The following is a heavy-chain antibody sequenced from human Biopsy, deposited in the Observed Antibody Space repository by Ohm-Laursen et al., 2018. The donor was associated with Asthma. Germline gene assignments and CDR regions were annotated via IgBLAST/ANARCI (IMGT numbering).Heavy chain of an antibody. CDR2: VSWNSRDI. J-gene: IGHJ3*01. CDR3: TKDTGELGMSAFDV. CDR1: GFTFDELS. D-gene: IGHD7-27*01. V-gene: IGHV3-9*01. Sequence: SLRLSCAASGFTFDELSMRWVRHTPGKGLECVASVSWNSRDIAYADSVRGRFAISRDSAKNSLYLQMNSLRVEDTACYHCTKDTGELGMSAFDVWGQGTMVAVSS.